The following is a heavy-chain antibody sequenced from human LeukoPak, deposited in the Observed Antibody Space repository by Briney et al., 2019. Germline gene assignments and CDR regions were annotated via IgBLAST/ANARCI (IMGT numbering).Heavy chain of an antibody. Sequence: SETLSLTCTVSGGSISSSSYYWGWIRQPPGKGLEWIGYIYYSGSTNYNPSLKGRVTISVDTSKNQFSLKLSSVTAADTAVYYCARDSAADYWGQGTLVTVSS. CDR2: IYYSGST. V-gene: IGHV4-61*01. CDR1: GGSISSSSYY. D-gene: IGHD6-25*01. CDR3: ARDSAADY. J-gene: IGHJ4*02.